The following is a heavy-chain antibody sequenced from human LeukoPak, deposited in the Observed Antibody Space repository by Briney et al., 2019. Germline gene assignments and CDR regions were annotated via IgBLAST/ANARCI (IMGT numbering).Heavy chain of an antibody. Sequence: GGSLRLSCAASGFTFSSHAMNWARQSPGRGLEWVSAISGGGERTFYADSVKGRFTISRDNSKNMVYLQMNSLRADDTAIYYCGKDGGQYSSGPEFDPRGQGALVTVSS. CDR3: GKDGGQYSSGPEFDP. J-gene: IGHJ5*02. CDR1: GFTFSSHA. CDR2: ISGGGERT. V-gene: IGHV3-23*01. D-gene: IGHD6-19*01.